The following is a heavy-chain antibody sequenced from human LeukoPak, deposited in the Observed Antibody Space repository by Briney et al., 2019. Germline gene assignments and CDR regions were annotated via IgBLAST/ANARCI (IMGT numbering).Heavy chain of an antibody. D-gene: IGHD4-23*01. CDR3: AHTKLGLFDP. Sequence: GASVKVSCKASGGTFSSYAISWVRQAPGQGLEWMGGIIPIFGTANYAQKFQGRVTITADESTSTAYMELSSLRSEDTAVYYCAHTKLGLFDPWGQGTLVTVSS. CDR2: IIPIFGTA. CDR1: GGTFSSYA. V-gene: IGHV1-69*13. J-gene: IGHJ5*02.